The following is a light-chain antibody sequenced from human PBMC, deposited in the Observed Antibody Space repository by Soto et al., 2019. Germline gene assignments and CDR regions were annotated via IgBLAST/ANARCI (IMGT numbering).Light chain of an antibody. J-gene: IGLJ1*01. V-gene: IGLV2-14*01. CDR3: SSYTSDSSYV. Sequence: QSALTQPASVSGSPGQSITISCTGTSSDVGLYDYVSWYQQHPGKAPQLMIYAVSNRPSGVSNRFSASKSGNTASLFISGLQAEHEADYYCSSYTSDSSYVFGSGTKVTAL. CDR2: AVS. CDR1: SSDVGLYDY.